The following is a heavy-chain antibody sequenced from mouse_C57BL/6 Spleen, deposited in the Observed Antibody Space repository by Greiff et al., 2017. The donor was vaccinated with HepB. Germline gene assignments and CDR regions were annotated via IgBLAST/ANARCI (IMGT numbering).Heavy chain of an antibody. Sequence: QVQLQQPGAELVKPGASVKLSCKASGYTFTSYWMHWVKQRPGQGLEWIGMIHPNSGSTNYNEKFKDKATLTVDKSSSTAYMQLSSLTSEDSAVYDCARRGFCGIYYAVDLWGKGITVSVS. CDR3: ARRGFCGIYYAVDL. CDR2: IHPNSGST. D-gene: IGHD6-1*01. V-gene: IGHV1-64*01. CDR1: GYTFTSYW. J-gene: IGHJ4*01.